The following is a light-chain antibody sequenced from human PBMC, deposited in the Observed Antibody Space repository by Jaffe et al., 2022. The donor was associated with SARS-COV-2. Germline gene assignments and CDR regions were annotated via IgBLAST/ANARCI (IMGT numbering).Light chain of an antibody. J-gene: IGKJ2*01. CDR2: GAS. Sequence: IVLTQSPGTLSLSPGDTATLSCGASQTVNNNYLAWYQQKPGQAPRLLIYGASSRATGIPDRFSGSGSGTDFTLTVSRLEPEDFAVYCCQQYGSLPYTFGQGTKLEIK. V-gene: IGKV3-20*01. CDR1: QTVNNNY. CDR3: QQYGSLPYT.